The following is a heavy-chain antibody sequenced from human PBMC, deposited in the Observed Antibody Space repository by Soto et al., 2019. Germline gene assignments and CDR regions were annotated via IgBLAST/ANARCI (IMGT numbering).Heavy chain of an antibody. CDR2: IYYSGST. J-gene: IGHJ4*02. Sequence: QVQLLESGPGLVKPSETLSLTCTVSGASISSYYWSWIRQPPGKGLEWIGYIYYSGSTNYNPSLKSRVTISVDTSKSQISLKPSSVTAADTAVYYCARESGRYEPLDYWGQGTLVTVSS. D-gene: IGHD1-26*01. CDR1: GASISSYY. CDR3: ARESGRYEPLDY. V-gene: IGHV4-59*01.